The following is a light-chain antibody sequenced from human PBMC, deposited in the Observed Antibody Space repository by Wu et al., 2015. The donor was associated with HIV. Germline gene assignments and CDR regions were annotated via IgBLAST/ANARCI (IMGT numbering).Light chain of an antibody. CDR3: HHYGTSPHS. J-gene: IGKJ2*03. CDR2: AAS. V-gene: IGKV3-20*01. CDR1: QSVSGSY. Sequence: EIVLTQSPGTLSLSPGERATLSCRASQSVSGSYLAWYQQKPGQAPRLLIYAASSRATGIPDKFSGSGSGTDFTLTISRLEPEDFAVYHCHHYGTSPHSFGQGTKLGIK.